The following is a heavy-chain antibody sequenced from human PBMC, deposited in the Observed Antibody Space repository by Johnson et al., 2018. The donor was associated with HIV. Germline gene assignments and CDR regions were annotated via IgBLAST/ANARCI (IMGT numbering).Heavy chain of an antibody. J-gene: IGHJ3*02. Sequence: QMQLVESGGGVVQPGRSLRLSCAASGFTFSSYAMHWVRQAPGKGLAWVAVISYDRSNKYYADSVKGRFTISRDNSKNTLFLQMNSLRAEDTAVYYCARDPYTSAGNPFDIWGQGTRVTVS. D-gene: IGHD3-10*01. CDR3: ARDPYTSAGNPFDI. CDR1: GFTFSSYA. V-gene: IGHV3-30-3*01. CDR2: ISYDRSNK.